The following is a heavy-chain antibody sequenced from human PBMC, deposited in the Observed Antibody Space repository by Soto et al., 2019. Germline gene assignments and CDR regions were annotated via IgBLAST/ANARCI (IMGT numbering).Heavy chain of an antibody. Sequence: QVQLVESGGGLVKPGGSLRLSCAASGFTFSDYYMSWIRQAPGKGLEWVSYISSSSSYTNYADSVKGRFTISRDNAKNYLYLQMNSLRAEDTAVYYCARDHYGPGWFDPWGQGTLVTVSS. CDR2: ISSSSSYT. CDR3: ARDHYGPGWFDP. CDR1: GFTFSDYY. J-gene: IGHJ5*02. D-gene: IGHD3-10*01. V-gene: IGHV3-11*05.